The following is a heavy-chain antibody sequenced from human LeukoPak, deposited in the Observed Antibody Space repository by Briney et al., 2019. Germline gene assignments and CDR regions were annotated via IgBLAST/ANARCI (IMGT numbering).Heavy chain of an antibody. CDR3: ARDKYTGYETFDY. J-gene: IGHJ4*02. CDR2: INPNNGGT. Sequence: GASVKVSCKASGYTFTGYYIHWVRQAPGQGLEWMGWINPNNGGTNYAQKFHGRVTMTRDTSISTAYMELNRLTSDDTAVYYCARDKYTGYETFDYWGQGTPVTVSS. V-gene: IGHV1-2*02. CDR1: GYTFTGYY. D-gene: IGHD5-12*01.